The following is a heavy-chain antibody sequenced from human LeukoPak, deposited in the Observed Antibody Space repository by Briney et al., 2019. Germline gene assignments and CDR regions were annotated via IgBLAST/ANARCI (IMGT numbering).Heavy chain of an antibody. CDR2: INPNSGAT. J-gene: IGHJ4*02. V-gene: IGHV1-2*02. D-gene: IGHD1-26*01. CDR1: GYTFTGYY. Sequence: ASVKVSCKASGYTFTGYYMHWVRQAPGQGLEWMGWINPNSGATNYAQKFQGRVTMTRDTSISTAYMELSRLRSDDTAVYYCARVLGQDSGSYPPLDYFDYWGQGTLVTVSS. CDR3: ARVLGQDSGSYPPLDYFDY.